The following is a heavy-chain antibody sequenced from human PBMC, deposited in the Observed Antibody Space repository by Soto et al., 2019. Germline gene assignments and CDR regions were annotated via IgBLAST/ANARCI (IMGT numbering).Heavy chain of an antibody. CDR3: AKEGLITNWYVDY. D-gene: IGHD1-1*01. J-gene: IGHJ4*02. CDR2: ISYDGNVA. Sequence: QVQLVESEGGVVQPGRSLRLSCTASGFTLSNYGMHWVRQAPGKGLEWVTVISYDGNVAYYADSVKGRFTSSRDKSKNTLYLQMNSLRTEDTAVYYCAKEGLITNWYVDYWGQGTLVTVSS. CDR1: GFTLSNYG. V-gene: IGHV3-30*18.